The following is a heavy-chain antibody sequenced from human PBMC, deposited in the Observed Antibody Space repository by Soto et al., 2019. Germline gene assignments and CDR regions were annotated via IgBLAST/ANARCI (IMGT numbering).Heavy chain of an antibody. CDR2: IFNSGGT. Sequence: QVQLQESGPGLVKPSQTLSLSCTLSGDSFSGADYYWSWIRQPPGKGLEWIGYIFNSGGTSYNPSIKSRITISLDPSKNQFSLNLRSVTAADTAVYYCARGRGYYYGRSGYHFDLWGQGTLVTVSS. CDR1: GDSFSGADYY. CDR3: ARGRGYYYGRSGYHFDL. V-gene: IGHV4-30-4*01. D-gene: IGHD3-22*01. J-gene: IGHJ4*02.